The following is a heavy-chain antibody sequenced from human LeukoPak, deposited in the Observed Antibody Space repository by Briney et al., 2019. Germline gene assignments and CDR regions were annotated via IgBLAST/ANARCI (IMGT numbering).Heavy chain of an antibody. CDR2: IYYSGST. CDR3: ARIGSSWYLDY. J-gene: IGHJ4*02. Sequence: SETLSLTCTVSGGSISSYYWSWIRQPPGKGLEWIGYIYYSGSTNYNPSLKSRVTISVDTSKNQFSLKLSSVTAADTAVYYCARIGSSWYLDYWGQGTLVTVSS. CDR1: GGSISSYY. V-gene: IGHV4-59*01. D-gene: IGHD6-13*01.